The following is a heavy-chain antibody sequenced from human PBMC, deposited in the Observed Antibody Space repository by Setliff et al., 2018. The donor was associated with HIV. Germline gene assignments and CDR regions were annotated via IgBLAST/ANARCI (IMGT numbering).Heavy chain of an antibody. CDR1: GYSFTSYW. CDR2: IYPGDSYS. D-gene: IGHD3-3*02. J-gene: IGHJ4*02. CDR3: VRHRDGFHLDY. V-gene: IGHV5-51*01. Sequence: PGESLKISCKGSGYSFTSYWIGWVRQMHGKGLEWMGVIYPGDSYSTYSPSFQGQVTISADKSINTAYLQWSSLQASDTATYYCVRHRDGFHLDYWGQGTAGTVSS.